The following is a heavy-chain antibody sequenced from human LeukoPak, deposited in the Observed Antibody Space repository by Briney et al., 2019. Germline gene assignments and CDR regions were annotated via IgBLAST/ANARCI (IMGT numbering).Heavy chain of an antibody. V-gene: IGHV3-53*01. CDR1: GIAVTTNY. CDR2: IYLGGGT. CDR3: ASPSNNSRYAFDY. Sequence: GGSLRLSCAASGIAVTTNYMSWVRQAPGKGLEWVSVIYLGGGTHHADSVKGRFTISRDYSMNTLYLEMKSLRVEDTAIYCCASPSNNSRYAFDYWGHGTLVTVSS. D-gene: IGHD3-22*01. J-gene: IGHJ4*01.